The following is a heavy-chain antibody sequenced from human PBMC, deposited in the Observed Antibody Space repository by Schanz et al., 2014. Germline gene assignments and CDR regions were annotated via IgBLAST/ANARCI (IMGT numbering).Heavy chain of an antibody. CDR2: IGGSDGNT. Sequence: QVQLVQSGGEVKTPGASVKVSCKASGYTFTRSGISWVRQAPGQGLEWMGWIGGSDGNTNFAQKFQGRVTMTTDTSTSTVYMELRSLTSDDSAVYYCATDRWNYEGGILHIWGQGAAVTVSS. J-gene: IGHJ3*02. CDR1: GYTFTRSG. V-gene: IGHV1-18*01. D-gene: IGHD1-7*01. CDR3: ATDRWNYEGGILHI.